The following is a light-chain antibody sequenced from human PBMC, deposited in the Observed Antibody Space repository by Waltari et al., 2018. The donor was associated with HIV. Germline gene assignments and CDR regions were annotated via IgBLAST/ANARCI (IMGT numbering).Light chain of an antibody. Sequence: QSALTQPRSVSGSPGQSVTISCTGTSSDVGAYNYVSWYQQHPGKAPKLIIYDVTRRPSGLPDRFSGSKSGNMASLTISGLQAEDEADYYCCSYAGNYTGVFGGGTKLTVL. J-gene: IGLJ3*02. CDR2: DVT. CDR3: CSYAGNYTGV. V-gene: IGLV2-11*01. CDR1: SSDVGAYNY.